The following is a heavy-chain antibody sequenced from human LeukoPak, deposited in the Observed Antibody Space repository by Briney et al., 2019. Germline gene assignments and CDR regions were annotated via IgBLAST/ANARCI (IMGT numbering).Heavy chain of an antibody. V-gene: IGHV1-69*05. CDR2: IIPIFGTA. D-gene: IGHD6-19*01. J-gene: IGHJ5*02. CDR1: GGTFSSYA. Sequence: SVKVSCKASGGTFSSYAIIWVRQAPGQGLEWMGGIIPIFGTANYAQKFQGRVTITTDESTSTAYMELSSLRSEDTAVYYCASRGSSGWYEAWFDPWGQGTLVTVSS. CDR3: ASRGSSGWYEAWFDP.